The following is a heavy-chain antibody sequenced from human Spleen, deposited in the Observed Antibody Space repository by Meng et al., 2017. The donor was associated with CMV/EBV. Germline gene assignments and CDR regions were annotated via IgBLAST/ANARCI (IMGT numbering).Heavy chain of an antibody. CDR3: ARDGTGGSLDY. V-gene: IGHV3-30*02. Sequence: SFLPFGFPFPGYGLPLVRQAPGKGLEWVAFIRYDGSNKYYADSVRGRFTISRDNSKNTLYLQMNSLRAEDTAVYFCARDGTGGSLDYWGPGTLVTVSS. CDR1: GFPFPGYG. J-gene: IGHJ4*02. CDR2: IRYDGSNK. D-gene: IGHD7-27*01.